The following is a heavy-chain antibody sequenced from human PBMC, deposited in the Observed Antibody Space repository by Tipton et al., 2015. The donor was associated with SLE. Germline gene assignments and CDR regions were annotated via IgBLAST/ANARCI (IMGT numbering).Heavy chain of an antibody. CDR3: ARDLTGSGWYGFDY. Sequence: SLRLSCAASGFTFSTFAVHWVRQAPGKGLEWVAVISYDGSNKYYADSVKGRFTISRDNSKNTLYLQMNSLRAEDTAVYYCARDLTGSGWYGFDYLGQGTLVTVSS. J-gene: IGHJ4*02. V-gene: IGHV3-30*04. CDR2: ISYDGSNK. D-gene: IGHD6-19*01. CDR1: GFTFSTFA.